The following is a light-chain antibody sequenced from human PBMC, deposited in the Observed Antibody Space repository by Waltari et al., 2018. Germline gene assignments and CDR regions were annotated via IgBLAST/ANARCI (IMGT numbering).Light chain of an antibody. CDR2: SSF. CDR1: RTIATD. J-gene: IGKJ4*01. Sequence: DIQMTQSPSSLSASVGDRVTFSCRASRTIATDLNWYQQKQGKAPKLLISSSFLLQHGVPSSVSGSGSGTNFTLTISNLEPDDFATYYCQQSFSLPLTFGAGTK. CDR3: QQSFSLPLT. V-gene: IGKV1-39*01.